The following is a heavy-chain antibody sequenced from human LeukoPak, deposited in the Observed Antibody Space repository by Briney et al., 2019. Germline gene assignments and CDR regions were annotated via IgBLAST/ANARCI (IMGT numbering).Heavy chain of an antibody. CDR2: INPDGSTI. CDR1: GFTFSNYW. V-gene: IGHV3-74*01. Sequence: GRSLRLSCAASGFTFSNYWVHWVRQAPGKGLVWVSRINPDGSTINYADSVKGRFTISRDNAKNTLYLQMNSLRAEDTAVYYCATAGNYRFDYWGQGTLVTVSS. D-gene: IGHD1-7*01. J-gene: IGHJ4*02. CDR3: ATAGNYRFDY.